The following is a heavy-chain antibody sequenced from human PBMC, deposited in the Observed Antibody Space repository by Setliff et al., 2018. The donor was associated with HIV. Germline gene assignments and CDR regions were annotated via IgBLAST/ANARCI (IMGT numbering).Heavy chain of an antibody. CDR2: IYYSGRT. J-gene: IGHJ3*02. D-gene: IGHD3-10*01. CDR3: ARQVSGWDAFDI. V-gene: IGHV4-59*08. Sequence: ETLSLTCTVSGGSISSYYWSWIRQPPGKGLEWIGSIYYSGRTYYNPSLKSRVTISVDTSKNQFFLKMSSVTAADTAVYYCARQVSGWDAFDIWGRGTVVTVSS. CDR1: GGSISSYY.